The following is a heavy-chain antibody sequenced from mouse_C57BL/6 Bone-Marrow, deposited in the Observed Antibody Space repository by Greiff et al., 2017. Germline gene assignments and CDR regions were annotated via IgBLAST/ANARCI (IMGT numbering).Heavy chain of an antibody. J-gene: IGHJ3*01. Sequence: VQLQQSGAELVKPGASVKLSCTASGFNIKDYYMHWVKQRTEQGLEWIGRIDPEDGETKYAPKFQGKATITADTSSNTAYLQLSSLTSEDTAVXYCARERGPLPPTVVAGGAYWGQGTLVTVSA. CDR1: GFNIKDYY. CDR2: IDPEDGET. CDR3: ARERGPLPPTVVAGGAY. D-gene: IGHD1-1*01. V-gene: IGHV14-2*01.